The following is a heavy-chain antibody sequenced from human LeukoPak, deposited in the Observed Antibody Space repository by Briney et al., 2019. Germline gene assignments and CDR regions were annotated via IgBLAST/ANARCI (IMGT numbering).Heavy chain of an antibody. Sequence: SETLSLTCTVSGGSIRSYYWSWIRQPPGKGLEWIGYIYYSGSTNYNPSLKSRVTISVDTSKNQFSLKLSSVTAADTAVYYCARGEAVAGKNFDYWGQGTLVTVPS. D-gene: IGHD6-19*01. CDR2: IYYSGST. CDR3: ARGEAVAGKNFDY. V-gene: IGHV4-59*01. CDR1: GGSIRSYY. J-gene: IGHJ4*02.